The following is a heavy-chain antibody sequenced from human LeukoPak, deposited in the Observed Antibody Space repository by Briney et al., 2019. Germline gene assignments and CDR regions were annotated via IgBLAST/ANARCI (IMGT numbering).Heavy chain of an antibody. D-gene: IGHD2-2*01. CDR2: IYHSGST. V-gene: IGHV4-4*02. J-gene: IGHJ6*04. CDR3: ARSYSVVVPAAPRHYYGMDV. Sequence: PWGTLYLTCAVSGGSISSNNRWCWVRQPPGKGLEWIGEIYHSGSTNYTPSFKSRVTISVDKSKNQFYLKLSSVSAADTAVYYCARSYSVVVPAAPRHYYGMDVWGNGTTVTVPS. CDR1: GGSISSNNR.